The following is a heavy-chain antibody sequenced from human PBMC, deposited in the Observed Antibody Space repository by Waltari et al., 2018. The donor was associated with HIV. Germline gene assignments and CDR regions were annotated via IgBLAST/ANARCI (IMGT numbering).Heavy chain of an antibody. D-gene: IGHD3-16*01. CDR3: ARDKLTVGYDAFDI. Sequence: EVQLVESGGGWVQPGGSLRLSCACCDCTFSRYEMNWVRQARGKGVGGVSYSSSGGSTIYYADSLEGRFTITEDNDKNSLHLQMNSRRAEDTAVYYCARDKLTVGYDAFDIWGQGTVVTVSS. CDR1: DCTFSRYE. J-gene: IGHJ3*02. CDR2: SSSGGSTI. V-gene: IGHV3-48*03.